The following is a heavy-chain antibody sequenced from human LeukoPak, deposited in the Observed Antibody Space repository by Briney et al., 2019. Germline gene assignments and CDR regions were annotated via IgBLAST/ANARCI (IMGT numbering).Heavy chain of an antibody. J-gene: IGHJ4*02. CDR2: IYYSGST. Sequence: SETLSLTCTVSGGSISSSSYYWGWIRQPPGKGLEWIGSIYYSGSTYYNPSLKSRVTISVDTSKNQFSLKLSSVTAADTAVYYCARLQYYYGSGSLNFDYWGQGTLVTVSS. D-gene: IGHD3-10*01. CDR3: ARLQYYYGSGSLNFDY. V-gene: IGHV4-39*01. CDR1: GGSISSSSYY.